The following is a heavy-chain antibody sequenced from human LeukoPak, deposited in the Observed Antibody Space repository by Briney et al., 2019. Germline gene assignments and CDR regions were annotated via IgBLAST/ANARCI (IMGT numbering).Heavy chain of an antibody. Sequence: GRSLRLSCAASGFTFSSYAMHWVRQAPGKGLEWVAVISYDGSNKYYADSVKGRFTISRDNSKNTLYLQMNSLRAEDMAVYYCARDRELYSSGWSEGWFDPWGQGTLVTVSS. J-gene: IGHJ5*02. CDR2: ISYDGSNK. CDR3: ARDRELYSSGWSEGWFDP. CDR1: GFTFSSYA. D-gene: IGHD6-19*01. V-gene: IGHV3-30-3*01.